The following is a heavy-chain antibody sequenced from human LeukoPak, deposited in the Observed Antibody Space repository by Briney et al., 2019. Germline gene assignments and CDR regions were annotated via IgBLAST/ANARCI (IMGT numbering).Heavy chain of an antibody. V-gene: IGHV2-5*02. CDR1: GFSLNTVGVG. D-gene: IGHD3-16*01. CDR3: ANAKAFWEVITPYFDY. J-gene: IGHJ4*02. CDR2: IYWDGDE. Sequence: SGPTLVKPTQTLTLTCTFSGFSLNTVGVGVGWIRQPPGKALEWLALIYWDGDEHYSPSLRTRLTITKDTSKNQVVLTMTNMDPVDTATYYCANAKAFWEVITPYFDYWGQGTLVTVSS.